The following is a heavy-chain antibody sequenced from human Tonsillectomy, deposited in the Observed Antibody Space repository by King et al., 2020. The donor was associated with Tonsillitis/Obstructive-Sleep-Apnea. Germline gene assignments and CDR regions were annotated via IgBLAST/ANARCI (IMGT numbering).Heavy chain of an antibody. D-gene: IGHD2-21*01. J-gene: IGHJ4*02. CDR2: INPSSGVT. Sequence: VQLVESGAEVKTPGASVKVSCKASGYTFTWYYIHWVRQARGQGLEWMGIINPSSGVTTYAQKFQGRVTMTPDTSASTVSLVLSSLRSEDTAVYYCARDDVVGRYIDSWGQGTLVTVSS. V-gene: IGHV1-46*01. CDR1: GYTFTWYY. CDR3: ARDDVVGRYIDS.